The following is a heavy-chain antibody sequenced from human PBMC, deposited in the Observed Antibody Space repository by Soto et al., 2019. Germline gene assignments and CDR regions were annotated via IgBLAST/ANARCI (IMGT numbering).Heavy chain of an antibody. CDR3: ARSQGGSSSLDIYYYYYYGMDV. CDR1: GGTFSSYA. D-gene: IGHD2-15*01. J-gene: IGHJ6*02. Sequence: VQLVQSGAEVKKPGSSVKVSCKAPGGTFSSYAISWVRQAPGQGLEWMGGIIPIFGTATYAQKFQGRVTITADESTSTGYMELSSLRSEDTAVYYCARSQGGSSSLDIYYYYYYGMDVWGQGTTVTVSS. V-gene: IGHV1-69*01. CDR2: IIPIFGTA.